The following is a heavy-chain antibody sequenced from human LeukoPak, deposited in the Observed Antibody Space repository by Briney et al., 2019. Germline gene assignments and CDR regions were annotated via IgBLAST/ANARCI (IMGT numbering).Heavy chain of an antibody. V-gene: IGHV3-7*01. Sequence: PGGALRLSCAASGFTFSSYWMSWVRQAPGKGLEWVANIKQDGSEKYYVDSVKGRFTISRDNAKNSLYLQMNSLRAEDTAVYYCARMRSSGYYLLWGQGTLVTVSS. CDR2: IKQDGSEK. CDR1: GFTFSSYW. D-gene: IGHD3-22*01. J-gene: IGHJ4*02. CDR3: ARMRSSGYYLL.